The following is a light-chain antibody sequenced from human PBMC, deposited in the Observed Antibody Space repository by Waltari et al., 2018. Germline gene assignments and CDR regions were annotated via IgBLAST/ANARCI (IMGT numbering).Light chain of an antibody. CDR1: QTVRNN. CDR2: GAS. J-gene: IGKJ2*01. CDR3: QQYNGWPPYT. Sequence: ETVMTQSPATLSVSPGERVTLSCRASQTVRNNVAWYQQKHGQAPRLLIYGASTRATGVAVRFSGSGSGAEFTLTISSLQSEDSAVYFCQQYNGWPPYTFGPGTILEIK. V-gene: IGKV3-15*01.